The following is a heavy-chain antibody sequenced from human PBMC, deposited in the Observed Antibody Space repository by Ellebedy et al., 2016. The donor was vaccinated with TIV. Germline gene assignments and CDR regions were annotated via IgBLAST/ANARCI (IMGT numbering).Heavy chain of an antibody. CDR2: INPNSGGT. J-gene: IGHJ4*02. Sequence: ASVKVSXXASGYTFTGYYMHWVRQVPGQGLEWMGWINPNSGGTNYAQKFQGRVTMTRDTSISTAYMELSRLRSDDTAVYYCARARSSGWYYFDYWGQGTLVTVSS. D-gene: IGHD6-19*01. CDR3: ARARSSGWYYFDY. CDR1: GYTFTGYY. V-gene: IGHV1-2*02.